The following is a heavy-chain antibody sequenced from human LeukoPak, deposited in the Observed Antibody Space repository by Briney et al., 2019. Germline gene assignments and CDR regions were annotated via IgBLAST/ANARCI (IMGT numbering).Heavy chain of an antibody. CDR1: GFTFSSYG. Sequence: GGSLRLSCAASGFTFSSYGMHWVRQAPGKGLEWVAVISYDGSNKYYADSVKGRFTISRDNSKNTLYLQMSSLRAEDTAVYYCAKSHRLWFGEHRPDYFDYWGQGTLVTVSS. D-gene: IGHD3-10*01. CDR3: AKSHRLWFGEHRPDYFDY. J-gene: IGHJ4*02. CDR2: ISYDGSNK. V-gene: IGHV3-30*18.